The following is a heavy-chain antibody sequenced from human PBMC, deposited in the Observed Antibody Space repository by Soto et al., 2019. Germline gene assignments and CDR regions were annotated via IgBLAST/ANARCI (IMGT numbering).Heavy chain of an antibody. D-gene: IGHD5-18*01. CDR2: INPRDGGT. V-gene: IGHV1-46*03. J-gene: IGHJ5*02. CDR3: ARRDMDTAMVATWFDP. Sequence: ASVKVSCKASGYTFTKYYIHWVRQAPGQGLEWMGIINPRDGGTCYAQKFQGRVTMTRDTSTSTVYMELSSLRFEDTAVYYCARRDMDTAMVATWFDPWGQGTLVTVSS. CDR1: GYTFTKYY.